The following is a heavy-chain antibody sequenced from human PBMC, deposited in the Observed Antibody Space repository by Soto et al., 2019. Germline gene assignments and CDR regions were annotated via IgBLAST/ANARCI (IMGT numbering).Heavy chain of an antibody. V-gene: IGHV3-21*01. J-gene: IGHJ2*01. CDR1: GFTFSSYS. CDR2: ISSSSSYI. D-gene: IGHD6-6*01. Sequence: GGSLRLSCAASGFTFSSYSMNWVRQAPGKGLEWVSSISSSSSYIYYADSVKGRFTISRDNAKNSLYLQMNSLGAEDTAVYYCAKDRVAARGWYFALWGRGTLVTVSS. CDR3: AKDRVAARGWYFAL.